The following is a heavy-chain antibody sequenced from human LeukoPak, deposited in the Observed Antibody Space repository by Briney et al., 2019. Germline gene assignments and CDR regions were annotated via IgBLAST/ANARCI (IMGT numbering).Heavy chain of an antibody. CDR2: IYTSGST. D-gene: IGHD6-13*01. Sequence: SETLSLTCTVSGGSISSYYWSWIRQPAGKGLEWIGRIYTSGSTNYNPSLKSRVTMSVDTSKNQFSLKLSSVTAADTAVYYCARDPGIYSSSWFDCWGQGTLVTVSS. V-gene: IGHV4-4*07. J-gene: IGHJ4*02. CDR3: ARDPGIYSSSWFDC. CDR1: GGSISSYY.